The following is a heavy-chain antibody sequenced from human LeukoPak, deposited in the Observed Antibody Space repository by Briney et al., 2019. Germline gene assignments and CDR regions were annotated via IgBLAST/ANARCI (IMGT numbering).Heavy chain of an antibody. D-gene: IGHD3-3*01. CDR1: GGTFSSYA. J-gene: IGHJ5*02. V-gene: IGHV1-8*02. Sequence: ASVKVSCKASGGTFSSYAISWVRQATGQGLEWMGWMNPNSGNTGYAQKFQGRVTMTRNTSISTAYMELSSLRSEDTAVYYCASTPSITIFGVVHDNWFDPWGQGTLVTVSS. CDR2: MNPNSGNT. CDR3: ASTPSITIFGVVHDNWFDP.